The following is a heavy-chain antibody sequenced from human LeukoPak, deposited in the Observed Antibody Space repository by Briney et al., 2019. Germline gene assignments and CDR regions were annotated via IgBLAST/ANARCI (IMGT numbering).Heavy chain of an antibody. CDR2: INHSVST. CDR1: GGSFSGYY. CDR3: ARSSSWRASKFDY. D-gene: IGHD6-13*01. V-gene: IGHV4-34*01. Sequence: SETLSLTCAVYGGSFSGYYWSWIPQPPGKGLEWIGEINHSVSTNYNPSLKSRVTISVDTSKNQFSLKLSSVTAADTAVYYCARSSSWRASKFDYWGQGTLVTVSS. J-gene: IGHJ4*02.